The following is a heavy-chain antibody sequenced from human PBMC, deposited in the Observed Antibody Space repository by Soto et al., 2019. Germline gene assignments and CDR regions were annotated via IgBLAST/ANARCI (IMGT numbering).Heavy chain of an antibody. D-gene: IGHD6-6*01. V-gene: IGHV4-59*01. CDR1: GGSISSYY. CDR2: IYYSGST. J-gene: IGHJ4*02. CDR3: ARGYSSSPRRNDY. Sequence: QVQLQESGPGLVKPSETLSLPCTVSGGSISSYYWSWLRQPPGKGLEWIGYIYYSGSTNYNPPLRSRVTISVDMSKNQFSLKLRSVTAADTALYYCARGYSSSPRRNDYWGQGTLVTVSS.